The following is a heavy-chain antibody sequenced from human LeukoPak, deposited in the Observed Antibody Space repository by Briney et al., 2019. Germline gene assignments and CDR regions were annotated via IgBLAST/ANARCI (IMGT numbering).Heavy chain of an antibody. CDR3: AKDLSDSSGWYLDFDY. CDR1: GFTFSSYA. D-gene: IGHD6-19*01. Sequence: PGGSLRLSCAASGFTFSSYAMSWVRQAPGKGLEWVSAISGSGGSTYYADSVKGRFTISRDNSKNTLYLQMNSLRAEDTAVYYCAKDLSDSSGWYLDFDYWGQGTPVTVSS. J-gene: IGHJ4*02. V-gene: IGHV3-23*01. CDR2: ISGSGGST.